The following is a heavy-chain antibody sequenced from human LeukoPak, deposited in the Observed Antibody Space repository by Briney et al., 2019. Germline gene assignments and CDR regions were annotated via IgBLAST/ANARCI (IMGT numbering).Heavy chain of an antibody. Sequence: ASVKVSCKASGYTFTGYYMHWVRQAPGQGLEWMGWINPNSGGTNYAQKFQGRVTMTRDTSISTAYMELSRLRSDDTAVYYCARDQGVSIAARLEAFDIWGQGTMVTVSS. CDR2: INPNSGGT. CDR3: ARDQGVSIAARLEAFDI. D-gene: IGHD6-6*01. V-gene: IGHV1-2*02. J-gene: IGHJ3*02. CDR1: GYTFTGYY.